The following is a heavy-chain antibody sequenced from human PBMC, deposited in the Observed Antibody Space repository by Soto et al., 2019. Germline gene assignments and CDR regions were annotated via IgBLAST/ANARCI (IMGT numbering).Heavy chain of an antibody. V-gene: IGHV3-23*01. J-gene: IGHJ4*02. CDR3: AKPPRITIFGVVTFFDY. D-gene: IGHD3-3*01. CDR2: ISGSGGST. Sequence: EVQLLESGGGLVQPGGSLRLSCAASGFTFSSYAMSWVRQAPGKGLEWVSAISGSGGSTYYADSVKGRFTISRDNSKNPLYLQMNSLRAEDTAVYYCAKPPRITIFGVVTFFDYWGQGTLVTVSS. CDR1: GFTFSSYA.